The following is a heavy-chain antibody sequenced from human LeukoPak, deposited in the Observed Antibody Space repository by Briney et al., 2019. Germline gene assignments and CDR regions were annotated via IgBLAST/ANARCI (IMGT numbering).Heavy chain of an antibody. D-gene: IGHD2-15*01. J-gene: IGHJ4*02. CDR2: IYYSGTT. V-gene: IGHV4-59*01. CDR3: AREAGSCSCGNCYYPPDY. CDR1: GGSISNYY. Sequence: SETLSLTCTVSGGSISNYYWSWIRQPPGKGLEWIGYIYYSGTTNYNPSLKSRVTMSLDTSKNQFSLKLTSVTAADTAVYYCAREAGSCSCGNCYYPPDYLGQGNLVTVSS.